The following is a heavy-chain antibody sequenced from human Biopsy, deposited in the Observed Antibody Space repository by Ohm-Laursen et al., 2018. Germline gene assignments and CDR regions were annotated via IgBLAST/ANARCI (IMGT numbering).Heavy chain of an antibody. Sequence: ASVKVSCKASGGTFSRYAISWVRQAPGQGLEWMGWINTYSGNTNYGKKFHDRVIMTSDTSTSTAYLEHRSLRSDDTAVYYCARDYYPYVDYLKDVPLCDSWGQGTLVTVSS. CDR3: ARDYYPYVDYLKDVPLCDS. D-gene: IGHD4-17*01. CDR2: INTYSGNT. V-gene: IGHV1-18*01. CDR1: GGTFSRYA. J-gene: IGHJ4*02.